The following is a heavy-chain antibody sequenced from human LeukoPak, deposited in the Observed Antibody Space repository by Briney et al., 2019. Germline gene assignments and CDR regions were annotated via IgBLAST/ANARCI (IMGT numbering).Heavy chain of an antibody. CDR3: AGGRSGWYGVGDY. CDR2: FYYSGST. V-gene: IGHV4-39*01. Sequence: SETLSLTCTVSGGSISSSSYYWGWNRQPPGKGLEWIGSFYYSGSTYYNLSLKSRVTISADTSKNQFSLKLSSVTAADTAVYYCAGGRSGWYGVGDYWGQGTLVTVSS. J-gene: IGHJ4*02. D-gene: IGHD6-19*01. CDR1: GGSISSSSYY.